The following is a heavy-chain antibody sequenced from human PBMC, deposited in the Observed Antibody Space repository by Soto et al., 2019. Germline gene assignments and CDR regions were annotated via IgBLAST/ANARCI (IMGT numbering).Heavy chain of an antibody. CDR3: ASQGVYYYGLDV. V-gene: IGHV3-74*01. CDR2: INNDGSTT. CDR1: GFPFSTYW. Sequence: GGSLRLSCAASGFPFSTYWMHWVRQAPGKGPVWVSRINNDGSTTRYADSVKGRFTISRDNAKNTLYLQMNSLRAEDTAVYYCASQGVYYYGLDVWGQGTTVTVSS. J-gene: IGHJ6*02.